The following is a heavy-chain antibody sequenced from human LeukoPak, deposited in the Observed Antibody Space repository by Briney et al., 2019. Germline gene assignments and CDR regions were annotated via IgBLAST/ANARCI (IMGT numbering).Heavy chain of an antibody. Sequence: GGSLRLSCAASGFTFSSYAMSWVRQAPGKGLEWVSAISGSGGSTYYADSVKGRFTISRDNSKNTLYLQMNSLRAEDTAVYYCEKTGQWLVEGYFDYWGQGTLVTVSS. CDR1: GFTFSSYA. D-gene: IGHD6-19*01. CDR3: EKTGQWLVEGYFDY. CDR2: ISGSGGST. J-gene: IGHJ4*02. V-gene: IGHV3-23*01.